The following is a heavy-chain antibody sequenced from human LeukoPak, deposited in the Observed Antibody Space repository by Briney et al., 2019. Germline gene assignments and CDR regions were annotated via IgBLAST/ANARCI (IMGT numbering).Heavy chain of an antibody. V-gene: IGHV3-53*01. CDR1: GFTASSNY. CDR2: IYSGGST. Sequence: GGSLSPSCAASGFTASSNYMSWVRQAPGRVLEWGSVIYSGGSTYYAASVKGRFTISRDNSKNTLYLQMNSLRAEDTAVYYCARIDSSSWYWIFDYWGQGTLVTVSS. J-gene: IGHJ4*02. D-gene: IGHD6-13*01. CDR3: ARIDSSSWYWIFDY.